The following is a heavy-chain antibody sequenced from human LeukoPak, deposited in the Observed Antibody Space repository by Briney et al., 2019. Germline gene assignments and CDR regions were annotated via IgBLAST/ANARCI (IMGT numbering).Heavy chain of an antibody. CDR2: ISSSSSYI. J-gene: IGHJ4*02. CDR3: AKDDGWVQYAN. V-gene: IGHV3-21*04. D-gene: IGHD5-24*01. CDR1: GFTFSSYS. Sequence: GGSLRLSCAASGFTFSSYSINWVRQAPGKGLEWVSSISSSSSYIYYADSVKGRFTISRDNSKNRLYLQMNSLRAEDTAIYYCAKDDGWVQYANWGQGTLVTVSS.